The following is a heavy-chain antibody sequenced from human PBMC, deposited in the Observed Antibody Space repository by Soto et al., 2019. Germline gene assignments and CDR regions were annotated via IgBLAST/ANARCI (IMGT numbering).Heavy chain of an antibody. Sequence: QITLKESGPTLVKPTQTLTLTCTFSGFSLSTSGVGVGWIRQPPGKALEWLALIYWDDDKRYSPSLKSRLTITKDTSKNQVVLTMTTMDPVDTATYYCAHRPGYCSTTSCYDFDYWGQGTLVTVSS. V-gene: IGHV2-5*02. CDR1: GFSLSTSGVG. CDR3: AHRPGYCSTTSCYDFDY. J-gene: IGHJ4*02. D-gene: IGHD2-2*03. CDR2: IYWDDDK.